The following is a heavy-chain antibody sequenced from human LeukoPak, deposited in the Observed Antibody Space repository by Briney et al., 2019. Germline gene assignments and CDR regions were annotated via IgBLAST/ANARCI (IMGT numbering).Heavy chain of an antibody. D-gene: IGHD3-3*02. Sequence: ASVKVSCKASGYTFTSYGISWVRQAPGQGLEWMGWISGYNGNTNYAQKFQGRVTMTTDTSTSTAYLEVRSLRSDDTAVYYCARGDNHFWSASGDYWGQGTLVTVPS. CDR1: GYTFTSYG. V-gene: IGHV1-18*01. CDR3: ARGDNHFWSASGDY. CDR2: ISGYNGNT. J-gene: IGHJ4*02.